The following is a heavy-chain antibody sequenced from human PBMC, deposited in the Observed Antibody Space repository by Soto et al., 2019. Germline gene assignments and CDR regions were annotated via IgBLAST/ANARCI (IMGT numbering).Heavy chain of an antibody. CDR2: IYSRGNT. V-gene: IGHV4-31*03. CDR1: SGSINRGLDY. D-gene: IGHD3-10*01. J-gene: IGHJ4*02. CDR3: ARARSGSYFVLEY. Sequence: QVQLQESGPGLVKPSQTLSLTCTVSSGSINRGLDYWTWIRHPPEKVLEWIGYIYSRGNTYYTPSLKSRVDIAVDTSKNQFSLRVSSVTAADTAVYYCARARSGSYFVLEYWGQGAQVTVSP.